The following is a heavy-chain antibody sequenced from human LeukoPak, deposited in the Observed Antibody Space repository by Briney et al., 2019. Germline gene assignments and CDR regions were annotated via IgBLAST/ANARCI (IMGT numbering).Heavy chain of an antibody. CDR1: GLTFSSYW. CDR2: MSYDGIHK. J-gene: IGHJ4*02. CDR3: AKETGSAVGSTDFDY. Sequence: GGSLRLSCTASGLTFSSYWMYWVRQAPGKGQEWVAVMSYDGIHKYYADSVKGRFTISRDNSKNTLYLQMNSLRAEDTAVYYCAKETGSAVGSTDFDYWGQGTLVTVSS. V-gene: IGHV3-30*18. D-gene: IGHD4-17*01.